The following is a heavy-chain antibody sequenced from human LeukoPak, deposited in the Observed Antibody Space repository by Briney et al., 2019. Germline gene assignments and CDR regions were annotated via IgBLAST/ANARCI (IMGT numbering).Heavy chain of an antibody. CDR1: GFTVSSNY. J-gene: IGHJ4*02. CDR2: IYSDGTT. Sequence: GGSLRLSCAASGFTVSSNYMSWLRQAPGKGLEWVSLIYSDGTTYYADSVKGRFTVSRDNSKNTLYLQMNSLRAEDTAVYYCATDAYCASPQNEFWGQGTLVTVSS. D-gene: IGHD2-21*01. V-gene: IGHV3-53*01. CDR3: ATDAYCASPQNEF.